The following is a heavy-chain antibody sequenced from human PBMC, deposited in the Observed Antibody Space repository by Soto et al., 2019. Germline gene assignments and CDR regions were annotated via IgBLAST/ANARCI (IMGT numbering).Heavy chain of an antibody. D-gene: IGHD1-26*01. J-gene: IGHJ4*02. CDR2: INSDGSNT. CDR1: GFTFTSFW. V-gene: IGHV3-74*01. CDR3: ARDWAQIAVLGGNYDY. Sequence: EVQLVQSGGGSVQPGGSLRLSCEASGFTFTSFWMHWVRQVPGKGLVWVSRINSDGSNTRYADSVKGRFTISRDNAMGTLYLQMNSLRVEDTAVYYCARDWAQIAVLGGNYDYWGQGTLVTVSS.